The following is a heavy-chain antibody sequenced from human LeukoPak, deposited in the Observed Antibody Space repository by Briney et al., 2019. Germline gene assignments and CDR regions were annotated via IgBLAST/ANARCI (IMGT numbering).Heavy chain of an antibody. CDR1: GFTFSDYY. J-gene: IGHJ4*02. CDR2: ISSSGSTI. D-gene: IGHD1-20*01. CDR3: ARFGITGTTIAFDY. V-gene: IGHV3-11*01. Sequence: AGGSLRLSCAASGFTFSDYYMSWIRQAPGKGLEWVSYISSSGSTIYYADSVKGRFTISRDNAKNSLYLQMNSLRAEDTAVYYCARFGITGTTIAFDYWGQGTLVTVSS.